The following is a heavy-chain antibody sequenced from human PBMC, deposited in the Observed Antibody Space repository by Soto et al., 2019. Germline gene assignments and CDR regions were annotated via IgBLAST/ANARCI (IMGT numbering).Heavy chain of an antibody. J-gene: IGHJ4*02. CDR2: ISGSGGST. CDR1: GFTFSSYS. CDR3: VRGGSGGRCDH. Sequence: GGSLRLSCAASGFTFSSYSMSWVRQAPGKGLEWVSAISGSGGSTYYADSVKGRFTISXDXXXXTXYXQXXXLRAXDTAVDYCVRGGSGGRCDHWGQGNMVIVSS. V-gene: IGHV3-23*01. D-gene: IGHD1-26*01.